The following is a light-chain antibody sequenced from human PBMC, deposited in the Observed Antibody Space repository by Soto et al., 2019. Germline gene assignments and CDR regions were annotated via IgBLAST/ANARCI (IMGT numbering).Light chain of an antibody. Sequence: EIVMTQSPAPLSVSPGERATLSCKASQSVSSNLAWYQQTPGQAPRLLIYDASTRATGIPARFSGSGSGTEFTLTISSLQSEDLAVYYCQQYGSSPPLTFGGGTRWIS. CDR3: QQYGSSPPLT. CDR2: DAS. J-gene: IGKJ4*01. V-gene: IGKV3-15*01. CDR1: QSVSSN.